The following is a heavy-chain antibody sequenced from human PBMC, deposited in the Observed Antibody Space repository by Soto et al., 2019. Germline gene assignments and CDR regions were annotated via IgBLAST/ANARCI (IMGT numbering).Heavy chain of an antibody. D-gene: IGHD4-17*01. CDR3: AREGDYGDPTGPLDY. V-gene: IGHV1-69*13. Sequence: GASVKVSCKASGGTFSSYAISWVRQAPGQGLEWMGGIIPIFGTANYAQKFQGRVTITADESTSTAYMELSSLRSEDTAVYYCAREGDYGDPTGPLDYWGQGTLVTVSS. J-gene: IGHJ4*02. CDR1: GGTFSSYA. CDR2: IIPIFGTA.